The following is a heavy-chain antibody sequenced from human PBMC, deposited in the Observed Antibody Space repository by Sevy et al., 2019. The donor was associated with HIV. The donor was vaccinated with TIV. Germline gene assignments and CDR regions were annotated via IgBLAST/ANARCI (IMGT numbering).Heavy chain of an antibody. V-gene: IGHV4-39*01. Sequence: SETQSLTCTVSGGSVSRSTYYWGWIRQPPGKGLEWIGSIYDSGSTYYNPSLKSRVTISVDTSKNQFSLKLSSVTAADTAVYYCARHSSMTTVTMNYWGQGTLVTVSS. CDR2: IYDSGST. D-gene: IGHD4-17*01. J-gene: IGHJ4*02. CDR3: ARHSSMTTVTMNY. CDR1: GGSVSRSTYY.